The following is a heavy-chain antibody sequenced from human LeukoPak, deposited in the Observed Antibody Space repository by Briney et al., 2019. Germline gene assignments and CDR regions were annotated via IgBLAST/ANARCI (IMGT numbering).Heavy chain of an antibody. V-gene: IGHV1-18*01. CDR2: ISAYNGNT. CDR3: AREDCSGGSCYSLSLTPVFHVFDI. J-gene: IGHJ3*02. CDR1: GYAFTSYG. D-gene: IGHD2-15*01. Sequence: ASVKVSCKASGYAFTSYGISWVRQAPGQGLEWMGWISAYNGNTNYAPKLQGRVTMTTDTYTSTAYMELRSLRSDDTAVYYCAREDCSGGSCYSLSLTPVFHVFDIWGQGTMVTVSS.